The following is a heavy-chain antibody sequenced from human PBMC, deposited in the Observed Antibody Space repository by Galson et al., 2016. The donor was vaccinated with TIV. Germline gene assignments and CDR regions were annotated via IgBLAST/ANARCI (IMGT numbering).Heavy chain of an antibody. CDR3: AHANLQWLIQAFDF. V-gene: IGHV2-5*02. Sequence: PALVKPTQTLTLTCTFSGFSPNTRGVGVGWIRQPPGKALEWLALIYWDDDKRYSPSLKNRLTITKDTSKNQVVLTMTNMDPVDTATYYCAHANLQWLIQAFDFWGQGTLVTVSS. CDR2: IYWDDDK. J-gene: IGHJ4*02. D-gene: IGHD6-19*01. CDR1: GFSPNTRGVG.